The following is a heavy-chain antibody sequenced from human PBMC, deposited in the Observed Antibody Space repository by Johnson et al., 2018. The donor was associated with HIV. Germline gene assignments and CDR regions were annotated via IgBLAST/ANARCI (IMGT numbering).Heavy chain of an antibody. J-gene: IGHJ3*01. CDR1: GFTVSSNY. V-gene: IGHV3-53*01. CDR2: IYSDGST. D-gene: IGHD3-22*01. CDR3: ARDLGYYYDSSGHDAFDV. Sequence: VLLVESGGGLIQPGGSLRLSCAASGFTVSSNYMTWVRQAPGKGLEWVSVIYSDGSTYYAASVKGRFSISRDNSKNTLYLQMNGLTAGDTALYYWARDLGYYYDSSGHDAFDVWGQGTRVTVSS.